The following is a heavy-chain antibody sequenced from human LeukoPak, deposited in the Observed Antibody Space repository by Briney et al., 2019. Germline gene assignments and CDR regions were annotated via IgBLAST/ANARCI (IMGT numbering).Heavy chain of an antibody. V-gene: IGHV4-61*02. CDR3: TRGGELMNF. D-gene: IGHD1-26*01. CDR1: GGSVNSGNYY. J-gene: IGHJ4*02. CDR2: IYASGST. Sequence: SETLFLTCTVSGGSVNSGNYYWTWIRQPAGKGLEWIGRIYASGSTNYNPSLKSRVTISIDASKNQFSLRLSSVTAADTAVYYCTRGGELMNFWGQGTLVTVSS.